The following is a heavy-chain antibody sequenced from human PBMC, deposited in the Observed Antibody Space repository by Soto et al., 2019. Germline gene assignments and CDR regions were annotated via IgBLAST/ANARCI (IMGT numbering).Heavy chain of an antibody. V-gene: IGHV3-30*03. CDR1: GFTFITYA. Sequence: QVQLVESGGGVVQPGKSLRLSCAASGFTFITYALYWVRQAPGKGLEWVAVISYDGGFKYYADSVKGRFTISRDNSKNTLYLQMNSLRAEDAAFYYCVRDHGWTTVAGTGYFESWGQGTLVTVSS. D-gene: IGHD6-19*01. J-gene: IGHJ4*02. CDR2: ISYDGGFK. CDR3: VRDHGWTTVAGTGYFES.